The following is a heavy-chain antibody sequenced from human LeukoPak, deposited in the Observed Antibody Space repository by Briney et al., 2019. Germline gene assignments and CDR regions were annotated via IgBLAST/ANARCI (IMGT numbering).Heavy chain of an antibody. J-gene: IGHJ4*02. CDR2: IYYSGST. Sequence: PSETLSLTCTVSGGSVSSGSYYWSWIRQPPGKGLEWIGYIYYSGSTNYNPSLKSRVTISVDTSKNQFSLKLSSVTAADTAVYYCARVTVGASWLDYWGQGTLVTVSS. D-gene: IGHD1-26*01. CDR3: ARVTVGASWLDY. V-gene: IGHV4-61*01. CDR1: GGSVSSGSYY.